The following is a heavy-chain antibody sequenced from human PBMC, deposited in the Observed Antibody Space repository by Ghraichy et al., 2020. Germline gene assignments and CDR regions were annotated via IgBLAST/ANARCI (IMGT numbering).Heavy chain of an antibody. CDR3: ASEPAAIGKRAFQH. J-gene: IGHJ1*01. CDR1: GGSISSYY. CDR2: IYYSGST. V-gene: IGHV4-59*08. Sequence: SQTLSLTCTVSGGSISSYYWSWIRQPPGKGLEWIGYIYYSGSTNYNPSLKSRVTISVDTSKNQFSLKLSSVTAADTAMYYCASEPAAIGKRAFQHWGQGTLVTVSS. D-gene: IGHD2-2*01.